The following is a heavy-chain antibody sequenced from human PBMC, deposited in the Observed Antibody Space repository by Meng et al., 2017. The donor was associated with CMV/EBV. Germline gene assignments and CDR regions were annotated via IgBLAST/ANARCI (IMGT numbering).Heavy chain of an antibody. CDR2: INPSGGST. V-gene: IGHV1-46*01. D-gene: IGHD3-16*01. CDR1: GLAFSDYY. J-gene: IGHJ4*02. CDR3: ARGSGGGVLWY. Sequence: GESLKISCKASGLAFSDYYMHWVRQAPGQGLEWMGIINPSGGSTRYAQKFQGRVTMTRDTSTSTAYMELSSLRSEDTAVYYCARGSGGGVLWYWGQGTLVTVSS.